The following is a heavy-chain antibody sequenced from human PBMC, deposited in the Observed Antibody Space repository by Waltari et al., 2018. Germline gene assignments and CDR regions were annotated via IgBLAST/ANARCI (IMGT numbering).Heavy chain of an antibody. CDR3: ARDYGMDX. J-gene: IGHJ6*02. CDR2: INXEGSST. V-gene: IGHV3-74*01. CDR1: GFPFSPYW. Sequence: EXXLVEXGGGLVXPGGSLCLYXADYGFPFSPYWMNWVSKAPGKGRVWXSRINXEGSSTSYADXVKCRFTISRDNARNTLXLQMSSLRXEXTAXYYCARDYGMDXWGQGTTVTVSS.